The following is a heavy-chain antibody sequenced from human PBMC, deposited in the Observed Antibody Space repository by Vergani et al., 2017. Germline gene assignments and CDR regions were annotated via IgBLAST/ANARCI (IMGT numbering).Heavy chain of an antibody. CDR2: ISYDGSNK. Sequence: QVQLVESGGGVVQPGRSLRLSCAASGFTFSSYGMHWVRQAPGKGLEGVAVISYDGSNKYYADSVKGRFTISRDNSKNTLYLQMNSLRAEDTAVYYCAKDHCGGDCYWFDYWGQGTLVTVSS. CDR3: AKDHCGGDCYWFDY. J-gene: IGHJ4*02. CDR1: GFTFSSYG. V-gene: IGHV3-30*18. D-gene: IGHD2-21*02.